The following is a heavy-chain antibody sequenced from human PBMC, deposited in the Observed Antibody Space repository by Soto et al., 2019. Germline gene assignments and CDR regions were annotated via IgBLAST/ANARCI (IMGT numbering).Heavy chain of an antibody. CDR1: GGSFSVYY. V-gene: IGHV4-34*01. J-gene: IGHJ4*02. Sequence: SETLSLTCAISGGSFSVYYWSWIRQPPGKELEWIGEINHSGSTNYNSSLKSRVTISVDTSKNQFSLKLSSVTAADTAVYYCATRFYDSSGYYLFYFDSWGQGTLVTVSS. CDR2: INHSGST. CDR3: ATRFYDSSGYYLFYFDS. D-gene: IGHD3-22*01.